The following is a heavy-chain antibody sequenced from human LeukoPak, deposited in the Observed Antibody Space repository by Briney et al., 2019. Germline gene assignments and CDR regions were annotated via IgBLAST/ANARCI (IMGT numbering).Heavy chain of an antibody. CDR2: IIPIFGTA. D-gene: IGHD3-3*01. CDR1: GGTFSSYA. J-gene: IGHJ4*02. V-gene: IGHV1-69*01. CDR3: ARARYYDFWSGYYPTRGVGSGCFDY. Sequence: SVKVSCKASGGTFSSYAISWVRQAPGQGLEWMGGIIPIFGTANYAQKFQGRVTITADESTSTAYMELSNLRSEDTAVYYCARARYYDFWSGYYPTRGVGSGCFDYWGQGTLVTVSS.